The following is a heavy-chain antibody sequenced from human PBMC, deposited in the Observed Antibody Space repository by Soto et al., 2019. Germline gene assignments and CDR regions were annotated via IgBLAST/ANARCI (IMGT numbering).Heavy chain of an antibody. CDR3: ARDSGPMIVVVGDAFDI. CDR2: IIPIFGTA. D-gene: IGHD3-22*01. V-gene: IGHV1-69*01. Sequence: QVQLVQSGAEVKKPGSSVKVSCKASGGTFSSYAISWVRQAPGQGLEWMGGIIPIFGTANYAQKSQGRVTITAAESTSTAYMELSSLRSEDTAVYYCARDSGPMIVVVGDAFDIWGQGTMVTVSS. CDR1: GGTFSSYA. J-gene: IGHJ3*02.